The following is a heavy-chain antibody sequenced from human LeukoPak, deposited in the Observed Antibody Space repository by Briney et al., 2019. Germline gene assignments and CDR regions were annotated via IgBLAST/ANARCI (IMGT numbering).Heavy chain of an antibody. V-gene: IGHV4-59*01. D-gene: IGHD4-11*01. CDR2: IYYSGST. Sequence: SETLSLTCTVSGGSISSYYWSWIRQPPGKGLEWIGYIYYSGSTNYNPSLKSRVTISVDTSKNQFSLKLSSVTAADTAVYYCARGAYRKGFDYWGQGTLVTVSS. J-gene: IGHJ4*02. CDR3: ARGAYRKGFDY. CDR1: GGSISSYY.